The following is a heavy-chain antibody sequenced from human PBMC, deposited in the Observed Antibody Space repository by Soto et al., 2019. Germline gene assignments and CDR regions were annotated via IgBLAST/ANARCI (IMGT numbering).Heavy chain of an antibody. J-gene: IGHJ4*02. D-gene: IGHD3-16*01. Sequence: QVQLQESGPGLVKPSDTLSLTCVVSSYSISSGNWWGWIRQPPGKGLEWLVYMSYTGTTYYNSSLKSRVTMSLDTSKNQFSLRLRSVTAVDTAVYYCGRLTRLGDPFDYWGQGILVTVSS. V-gene: IGHV4-28*01. CDR2: MSYTGTT. CDR1: SYSISSGNW. CDR3: GRLTRLGDPFDY.